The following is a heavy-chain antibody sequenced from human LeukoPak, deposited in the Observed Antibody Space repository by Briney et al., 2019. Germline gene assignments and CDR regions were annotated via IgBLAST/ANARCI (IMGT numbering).Heavy chain of an antibody. D-gene: IGHD4-17*01. Sequence: GGSLRLSCAASGFIFSSYWMSWVRQAPGKGLEWVANIKQDGSEKYYVDSVKGRFTISRDNAKHSLYLQMNSLRAEDTAVYYCARDRLNGPPDYWGQGTLVTVSS. J-gene: IGHJ4*02. CDR1: GFIFSSYW. CDR2: IKQDGSEK. CDR3: ARDRLNGPPDY. V-gene: IGHV3-7*01.